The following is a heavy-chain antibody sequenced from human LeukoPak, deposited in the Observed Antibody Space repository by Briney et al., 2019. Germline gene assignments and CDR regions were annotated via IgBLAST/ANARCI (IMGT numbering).Heavy chain of an antibody. CDR3: ARAMDV. CDR1: GFTFSSYG. CDR2: ISYDGSNK. Sequence: GGSLRLSCAASGFTFSSYGMHWVRQAPGKGLEWVAVISYDGSNKYYADSVKGRFTISRDNAKNSVYLQMNSLRAEDTAVYYCARAMDVWGQGTTVTVSS. J-gene: IGHJ6*02. V-gene: IGHV3-30*03.